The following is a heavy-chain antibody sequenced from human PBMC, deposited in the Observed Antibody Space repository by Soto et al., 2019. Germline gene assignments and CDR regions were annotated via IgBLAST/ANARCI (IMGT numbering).Heavy chain of an antibody. CDR2: ISASGGST. V-gene: IGHV3-23*01. Sequence: EVQLLESGGGLIQPGGSLRLSCAASGFSFSSSAMSWVRQAPGKGLEWVSAISASGGSTYYADSVKGRFTISRDNSKNTLYLQMNSLRAEDTALYYCAKRESDHTLSNFDYWGQGTLVTVSS. CDR3: AKRESDHTLSNFDY. J-gene: IGHJ4*02. CDR1: GFSFSSSA.